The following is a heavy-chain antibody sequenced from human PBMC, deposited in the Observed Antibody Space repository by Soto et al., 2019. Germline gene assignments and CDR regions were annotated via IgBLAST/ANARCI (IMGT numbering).Heavy chain of an antibody. CDR1: GGSISTYY. V-gene: IGHV4-59*01. Sequence: PSETLSLTCTVSGGSISTYYWSWIRQPPGKGLEWIGYIYYDGSTSYNPSLRSRVTISVDTSKNQSSLILSSVTSADTAVYYCARDQLSSGLYVWFDPWGQGTLVTVSS. CDR2: IYYDGST. J-gene: IGHJ5*02. D-gene: IGHD6-25*01. CDR3: ARDQLSSGLYVWFDP.